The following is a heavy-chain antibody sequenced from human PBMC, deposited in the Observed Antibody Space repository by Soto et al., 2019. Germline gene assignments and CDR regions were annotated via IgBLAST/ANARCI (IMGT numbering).Heavy chain of an antibody. CDR1: GFTLSDYY. J-gene: IGHJ4*02. D-gene: IGHD6-19*01. CDR2: ISSSGRSI. V-gene: IGHV3-11*01. Sequence: QVQLVESGGGLVKPGGSLRLSCAASGFTLSDYYMIWIRQAPGKGLEWVSYISSSGRSIYYADSVKGRFTISRDNAKNSLYLQMNSLRAEDTAVYHCVRRGSRGWYESYFDYWGQGTLVTVSS. CDR3: VRRGSRGWYESYFDY.